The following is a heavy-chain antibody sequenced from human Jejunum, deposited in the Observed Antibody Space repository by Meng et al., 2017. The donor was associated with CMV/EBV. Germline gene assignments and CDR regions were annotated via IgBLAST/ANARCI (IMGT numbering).Heavy chain of an antibody. CDR2: IYSSGTT. D-gene: IGHD6-19*01. Sequence: QGHQKESGPGLVQPSETLSLTCTVSGGSISNYYWSWIRQPAGKGLEYIGRIYSSGTTKYNPSLNSRVTMSVDTSKNQFSLKVRSVTAADTAVYLCARHEVVGTAIFDYWGQGTLVTVSS. CDR3: ARHEVVGTAIFDY. CDR1: GGSISNYY. V-gene: IGHV4-4*07. J-gene: IGHJ4*02.